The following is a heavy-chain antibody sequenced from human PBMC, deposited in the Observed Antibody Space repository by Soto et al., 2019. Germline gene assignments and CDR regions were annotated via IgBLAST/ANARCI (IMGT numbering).Heavy chain of an antibody. V-gene: IGHV5-51*01. CDR3: ARNDYGSGSYYIFFGSGASHYGMDV. J-gene: IGHJ6*02. D-gene: IGHD3-10*01. CDR1: GYSFTSYW. Sequence: GESLKISCKGSGYSFTSYWIGWGRQMPGKGLEWMGIIYPGDSDTRYSPSFQGKVTISADKSISTAYLQWSSLKASDTAMYYCARNDYGSGSYYIFFGSGASHYGMDVWGQGTTVTVSS. CDR2: IYPGDSDT.